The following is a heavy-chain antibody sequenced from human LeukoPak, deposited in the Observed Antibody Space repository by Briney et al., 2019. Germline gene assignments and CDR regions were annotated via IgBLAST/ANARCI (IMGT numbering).Heavy chain of an antibody. CDR1: GFPFRSFS. V-gene: IGHV3-33*08. D-gene: IGHD3-22*01. J-gene: IGHJ3*01. CDR3: ARIPSLYYYDSSGYGAFDL. Sequence: GGALRLSCVASGFPFRSFSMNWGRQGPGKGREWGAVIWNDGSNKYYADSVKGRVTISRDNSKNTLYLQMNSLRAEDRAVYYCARIPSLYYYDSSGYGAFDLWGQGTMVHVSS. CDR2: IWNDGSNK.